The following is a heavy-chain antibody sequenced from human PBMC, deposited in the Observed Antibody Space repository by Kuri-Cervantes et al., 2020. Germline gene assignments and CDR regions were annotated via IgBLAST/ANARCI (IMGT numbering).Heavy chain of an antibody. D-gene: IGHD2-2*01. J-gene: IGHJ6*03. CDR3: ARPALVSSYYYMDV. CDR2: ISWNSGSI. V-gene: IGHV3-9*01. CDR1: GFTFDDYA. Sequence: SLKISCAASGFTFDDYAMHWVRQAPGKGLEWVSGISWNSGSIGYADSVKGRFTISRDNAKNSLYLQMNSLRAEDTAVYYCARPALVSSYYYMDVWGKGTTVTVSS.